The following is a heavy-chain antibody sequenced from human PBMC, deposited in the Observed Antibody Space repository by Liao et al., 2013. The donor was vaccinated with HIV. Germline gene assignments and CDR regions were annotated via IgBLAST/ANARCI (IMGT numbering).Heavy chain of an antibody. D-gene: IGHD3-9*01. J-gene: IGHJ4*02. V-gene: IGHV4-39*07. CDR3: AREFRYYDILTGYPYYFDY. Sequence: QLQLQESGSGLVKPSQTLSLTCAVSGGSISSGGYYWGWIRQPPGKGLEWIGSISYSGSTYYNPSLKSRVTISVDTSKNQFSLRLSSVTAADTAVYYCAREFRYYDILTGYPYYFDYWGQGTLVTVSS. CDR2: ISYSGST. CDR1: GGSISSGGYY.